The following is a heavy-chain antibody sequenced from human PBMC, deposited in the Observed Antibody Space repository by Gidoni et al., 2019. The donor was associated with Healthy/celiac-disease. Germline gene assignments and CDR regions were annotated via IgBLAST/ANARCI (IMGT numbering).Heavy chain of an antibody. D-gene: IGHD6-19*01. CDR1: GFSLSNARMG. J-gene: IGHJ6*02. CDR2: IFSNDEK. V-gene: IGHV2-26*01. Sequence: QVTLKESGPVLVKPAETLTLTCTVSGFSLSNARMGVSWIRQPPGKALEWLAHIFSNDEKSYSTSLKSRLTISKDTSKSQVVLTMTNMDPVDTATYYCARIRAVAGLVVVHYYYGMDVWGQGTTVTVSS. CDR3: ARIRAVAGLVVVHYYYGMDV.